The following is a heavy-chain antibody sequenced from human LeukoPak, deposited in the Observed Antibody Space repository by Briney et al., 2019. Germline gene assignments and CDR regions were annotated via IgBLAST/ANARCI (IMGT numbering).Heavy chain of an antibody. Sequence: SSETLSLTCAVSGGSISSSNWWSWVRQPPGKGLEWIGEINHSGSTNYNPSLKSRVTISVDTSKNQFSLKLSSVTAADTAVYYCARGLSSGYPDWGQGTLVTVSS. CDR2: INHSGST. CDR1: GGSISSSNW. V-gene: IGHV4-4*02. CDR3: ARGLSSGYPD. D-gene: IGHD3-22*01. J-gene: IGHJ4*02.